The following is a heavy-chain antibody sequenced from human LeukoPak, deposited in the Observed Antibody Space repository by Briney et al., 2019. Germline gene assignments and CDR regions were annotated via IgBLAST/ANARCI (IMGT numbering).Heavy chain of an antibody. J-gene: IGHJ4*02. V-gene: IGHV3-30*04. CDR1: GFTFSIYV. Sequence: AGGSLRLSRADSGFTFSIYVMQWVRQAPDEGGEWLAVISYDGRNKYYRDSVKCRFTISRDNSKNTLNLQMNSLRAEDTAVYYCGRRPGPFDYWGQGTRVTVSP. CDR2: ISYDGRNK. CDR3: GRRPGPFDY. D-gene: IGHD7-27*01.